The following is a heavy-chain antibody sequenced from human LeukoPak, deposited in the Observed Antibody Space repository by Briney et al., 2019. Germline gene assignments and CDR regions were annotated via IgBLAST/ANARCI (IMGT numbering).Heavy chain of an antibody. CDR1: GFTFGRYS. CDR3: AKDLSYHESSGDYYQLGAFDI. CDR2: TSGSGGST. D-gene: IGHD3-22*01. J-gene: IGHJ3*02. Sequence: GGSLTLSCAASGFTFGRYSMGWVRQPPRKGLEWVSATSGSGGSTNYTDSVKGQFTISRDNSKITLYLQMNSLRAEDKAVYYCAKDLSYHESSGDYYQLGAFDIWGQGTMVTVSS. V-gene: IGHV3-23*01.